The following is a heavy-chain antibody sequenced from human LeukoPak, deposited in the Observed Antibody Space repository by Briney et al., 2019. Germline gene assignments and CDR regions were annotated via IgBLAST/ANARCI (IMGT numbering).Heavy chain of an antibody. Sequence: GGSLRLSCAASGFTFSSYAMSWVRQIPDKGLEWVSSIRGSSTSTYYADSAKGRFTISRDNSKNTLYLQMNRLRAEDTAVYYCAKSSYGTYYFDFWGQGTLVSVSS. J-gene: IGHJ4*02. D-gene: IGHD3/OR15-3a*01. CDR3: AKSSYGTYYFDF. V-gene: IGHV3-23*01. CDR1: GFTFSSYA. CDR2: IRGSSTST.